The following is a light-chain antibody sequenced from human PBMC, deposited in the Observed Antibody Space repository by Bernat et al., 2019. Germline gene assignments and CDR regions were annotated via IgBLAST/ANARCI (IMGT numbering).Light chain of an antibody. V-gene: IGLV2-14*03. CDR2: DVS. CDR1: SSDVGNFNY. J-gene: IGLJ1*01. CDR3: SSWTTDYVYV. Sequence: QSALTQPASVSGYPGQSITITCTGSSSDVGNFNYVSWYQQHPGKAPKLLICDVSDRPLQVSIRFSGTKSANTASLTISGLQSEDEADYYCSSWTTDYVYVFGSGTKVTVL.